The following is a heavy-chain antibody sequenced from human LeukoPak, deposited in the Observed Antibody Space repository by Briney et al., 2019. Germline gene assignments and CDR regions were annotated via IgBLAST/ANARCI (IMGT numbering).Heavy chain of an antibody. CDR2: IIPFFGTA. CDR3: ARQLYTGYYNYMDV. D-gene: IGHD1-26*01. Sequence: SVKVSCKASGGTFSSYAISWVRQAPGQGLEWMGGIIPFFGTASYAQKFQGRVTITTDESTSTAYMELSSLRSEDTAVYYCARQLYTGYYNYMDVWGKGTTVTVSS. J-gene: IGHJ6*03. V-gene: IGHV1-69*05. CDR1: GGTFSSYA.